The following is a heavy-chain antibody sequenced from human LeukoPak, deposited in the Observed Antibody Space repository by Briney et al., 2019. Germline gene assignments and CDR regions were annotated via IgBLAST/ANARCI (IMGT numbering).Heavy chain of an antibody. CDR1: GYTFTSYG. CDR2: ISAYNGNT. V-gene: IGHV1-18*01. J-gene: IGHJ1*01. Sequence: GASVKVSCKASGYTFTSYGISWVRQAPGQGLEWMGWISAYNGNTNYAQKLQGRFTMTTDTSTSTAYMDLRSLRSDDTAVYYCARADDSSGYYYGPAEYFQHWGQGTMVTVSS. D-gene: IGHD3-22*01. CDR3: ARADDSSGYYYGPAEYFQH.